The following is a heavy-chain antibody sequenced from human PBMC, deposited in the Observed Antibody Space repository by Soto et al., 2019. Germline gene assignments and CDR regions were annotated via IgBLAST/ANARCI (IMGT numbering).Heavy chain of an antibody. V-gene: IGHV4-59*01. D-gene: IGHD6-25*01. CDR2: MFSRRSC. J-gene: IGHJ4*02. CDR1: VYCLGSYH. Sequence: RSLTPTAPVYCLGSYHQIWVRKPPRRGLAWVGIMFSRRSCNYKPYLKSRVTISVDNSQHQFSLKLISVTAADTAIYYCARYHPRSVAAVELPFDFWGQGTLVTVSS. CDR3: ARYHPRSVAAVELPFDF.